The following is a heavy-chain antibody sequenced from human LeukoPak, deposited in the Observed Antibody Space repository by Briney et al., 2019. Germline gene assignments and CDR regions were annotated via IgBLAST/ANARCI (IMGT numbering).Heavy chain of an antibody. V-gene: IGHV4-4*07. D-gene: IGHD6-19*01. CDR3: ATDAFVYRSGWYEDY. CDR1: GGSISSYY. J-gene: IGHJ4*02. Sequence: TSETLSLTCTVSGGSISSYYWSWIRQPAGKGLEWIGRICTSGSTNYNPSLKSRVTMSVDTSKNQFSLKLSSVTAADTAVYYCATDAFVYRSGWYEDYWGQGTLVTVSS. CDR2: ICTSGST.